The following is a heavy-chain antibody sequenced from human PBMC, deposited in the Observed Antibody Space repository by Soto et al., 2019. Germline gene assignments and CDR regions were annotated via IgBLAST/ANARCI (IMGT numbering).Heavy chain of an antibody. Sequence: PSETLSLTCTVSGGSISSSSYYWGWIRQPPGKGLEWIGSIYYSGSTYYNPSLKSRVTISVDTSKNQFSLKLSSVTAADTAVYYCARQQPSYLRGHAFDIWGQGTMVTVSS. V-gene: IGHV4-39*01. CDR3: ARQQPSYLRGHAFDI. CDR1: GGSISSSSYY. D-gene: IGHD4-17*01. CDR2: IYYSGST. J-gene: IGHJ3*02.